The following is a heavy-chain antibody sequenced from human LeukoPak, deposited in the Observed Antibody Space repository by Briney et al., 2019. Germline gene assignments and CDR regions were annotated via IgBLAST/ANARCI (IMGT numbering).Heavy chain of an antibody. Sequence: GRSLRLSCAASGFTFDDYAMHWVRQAPGKGLEWASGISWNSGSIGYADSVKGRFTISRDNAKNSLYLQMNSLRAEDTALYYCAKALGSGSYGSPDAFDIWGQGTMVTVSS. CDR2: ISWNSGSI. D-gene: IGHD3-10*01. CDR3: AKALGSGSYGSPDAFDI. V-gene: IGHV3-9*01. J-gene: IGHJ3*02. CDR1: GFTFDDYA.